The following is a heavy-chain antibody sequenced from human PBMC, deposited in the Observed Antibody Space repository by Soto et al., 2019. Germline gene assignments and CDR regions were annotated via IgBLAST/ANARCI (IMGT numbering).Heavy chain of an antibody. J-gene: IGHJ4*02. CDR2: THHTGST. CDR3: ARSIDSSGYYFSNC. V-gene: IGHV4-59*01. CDR1: GGFISSYY. D-gene: IGHD3-22*01. Sequence: PSETLSLTCTVSGGFISSYYWSWIRQSPGKGLEWIGYTHHTGSTNYNPSLKSRVPMSLDTSRNQFSLKLYSVTAADTAVYYCARSIDSSGYYFSNCWGQGTLVTVSS.